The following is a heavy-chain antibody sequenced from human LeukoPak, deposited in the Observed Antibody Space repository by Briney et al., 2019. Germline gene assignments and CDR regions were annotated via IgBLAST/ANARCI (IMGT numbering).Heavy chain of an antibody. CDR3: AKFSSGYYYKSDNLDY. J-gene: IGHJ4*02. Sequence: GGSLRPSCAASGFTFSSYGMHWVRQAPGKGLEWAAVIWYDGSNKYYADSVKGRFTISRDNSKNTLYLQMNSLRAEDTAVYYCAKFSSGYYYKSDNLDYWGQGTLVTVSS. D-gene: IGHD3-22*01. V-gene: IGHV3-30*02. CDR2: IWYDGSNK. CDR1: GFTFSSYG.